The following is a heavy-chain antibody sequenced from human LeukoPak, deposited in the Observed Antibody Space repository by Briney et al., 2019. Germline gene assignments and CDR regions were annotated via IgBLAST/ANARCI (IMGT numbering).Heavy chain of an antibody. J-gene: IGHJ4*02. CDR1: GFTVSSNY. Sequence: PGGSLRLSCAASGFTVSSNYMSWVRQVPGKGLEWVSVIYSGGSTYYADSVKGRFTISRDNSKNTLYLQMNSLRAEDTAVYYCARQYNWNDRYFDYWGQGTLVTVSS. CDR3: ARQYNWNDRYFDY. D-gene: IGHD1-1*01. CDR2: IYSGGST. V-gene: IGHV3-53*01.